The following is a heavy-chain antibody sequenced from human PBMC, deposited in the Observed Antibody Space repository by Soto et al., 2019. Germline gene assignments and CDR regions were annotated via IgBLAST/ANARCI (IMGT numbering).Heavy chain of an antibody. CDR2: IYPGDPDT. CDR3: ARAGHSSGWYFDY. V-gene: IGHV5-51*01. D-gene: IGHD6-19*01. CDR1: GYAFTTSW. Sequence: GEALKISCKDSGYAFTTSWIGWVRQMPGKGLEWMGIIYPGDPDTRYSPSFQGQVTISADKSIGTAYLHWSSLKASDTAMYFCARAGHSSGWYFDYWGQGTLVTVLL. J-gene: IGHJ4*02.